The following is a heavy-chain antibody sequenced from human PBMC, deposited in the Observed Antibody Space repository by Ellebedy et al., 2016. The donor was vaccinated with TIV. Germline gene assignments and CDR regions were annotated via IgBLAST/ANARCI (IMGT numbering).Heavy chain of an antibody. D-gene: IGHD6-19*01. Sequence: PGGSLRLSCAASGFTFSNYGMHWVRQAPGKGLEWVTVIWYDGNNKYYADSVKGRFTIPRDNSKNTLYLQMNSLRAEDTAVYYCASTNTSGWNSDAFDIWGQGTMVTVSS. CDR2: IWYDGNNK. J-gene: IGHJ3*02. CDR3: ASTNTSGWNSDAFDI. CDR1: GFTFSNYG. V-gene: IGHV3-33*01.